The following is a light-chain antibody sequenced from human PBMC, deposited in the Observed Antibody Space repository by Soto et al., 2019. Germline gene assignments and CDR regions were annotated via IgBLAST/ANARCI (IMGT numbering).Light chain of an antibody. V-gene: IGKV3-20*01. CDR2: GAS. J-gene: IGKJ1*01. CDR3: QHYGSSPRT. Sequence: VLRQAPGTPSLSNRAIATLACRAIQSVSSSYLAWYQQKPGQAPRLLIYGASSRATGIPDRFSGSGSGTDFTLTISRLEPEDFAVYYCQHYGSSPRTFCQVTKVDIK. CDR1: QSVSSSY.